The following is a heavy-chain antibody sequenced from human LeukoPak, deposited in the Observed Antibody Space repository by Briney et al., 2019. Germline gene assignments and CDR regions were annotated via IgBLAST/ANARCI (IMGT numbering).Heavy chain of an antibody. CDR3: ASRDGYNLFYFGY. CDR2: IKQDGSEK. J-gene: IGHJ4*02. V-gene: IGHV3-7*01. CDR1: GFTFSSYW. D-gene: IGHD5-24*01. Sequence: PGGSLRLSCAASGFTFSSYWMSWVRQAPGKGLEWVANIKQDGSEKYYVDSVKGRFTISRDNAKNSLYLQMSSLRPEDTAVYYCASRDGYNLFYFGYWGQGTLVTVSS.